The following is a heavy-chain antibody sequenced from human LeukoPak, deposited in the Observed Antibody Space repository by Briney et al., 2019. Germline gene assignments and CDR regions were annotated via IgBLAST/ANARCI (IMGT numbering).Heavy chain of an antibody. CDR2: INHSGST. Sequence: SETLSLTCAVYGGSFSGYYWSWIRQPPGKGLEWIGEINHSGSTNYNPSLKSRVTISVDTSKNQSSLKLSSVTAADTAVYYCARLDLGHYYDSSGPRGAFDIWGQGTMVTVSS. D-gene: IGHD3-22*01. V-gene: IGHV4-34*01. CDR3: ARLDLGHYYDSSGPRGAFDI. CDR1: GGSFSGYY. J-gene: IGHJ3*02.